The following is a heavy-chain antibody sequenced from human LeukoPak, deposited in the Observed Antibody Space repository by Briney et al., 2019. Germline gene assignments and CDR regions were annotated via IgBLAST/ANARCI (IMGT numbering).Heavy chain of an antibody. V-gene: IGHV4-34*01. D-gene: IGHD1/OR15-1a*01. CDR1: GGSFSGYY. CDR3: ARGESSKGNIDY. Sequence: SETLSLTCAVYGGSFSGYYWSWIRQPPGKGLEWIGEINPSGSTNYNPSLKSRVTISVDTSKNQFSLKLSSVTAADTAVYYCARGESSKGNIDYWGQGTLVTVSS. CDR2: INPSGST. J-gene: IGHJ4*02.